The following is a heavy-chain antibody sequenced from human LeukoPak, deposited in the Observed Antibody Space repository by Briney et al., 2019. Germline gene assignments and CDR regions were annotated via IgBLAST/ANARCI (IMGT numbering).Heavy chain of an antibody. D-gene: IGHD1-26*01. CDR1: GYTFTSYY. J-gene: IGHJ4*02. Sequence: GASVKVSCKASGYTFTSYYVHWVRRAPGQGLEWVGILNPSGSSTSYAQNFQGRVTMTSDTSTSTVYMELSSLRSEDTAVYYCARGGSGSYKYYFDYWGQGTLVTVSP. CDR3: ARGGSGSYKYYFDY. CDR2: LNPSGSST. V-gene: IGHV1-46*01.